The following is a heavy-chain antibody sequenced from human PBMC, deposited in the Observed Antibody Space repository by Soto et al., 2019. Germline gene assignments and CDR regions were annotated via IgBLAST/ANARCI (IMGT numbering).Heavy chain of an antibody. Sequence: GSSVKLSCKASGYTFTSYGISWVRQAPGQGLEWMGWISAYNGNTNYAQKLQGRVTMTTDTSTSTAYMELSSLRSEDTAVYYCANTREGAFDIWGQGTMVTVS. J-gene: IGHJ3*02. CDR2: ISAYNGNT. CDR3: ANTREGAFDI. CDR1: GYTFTSYG. V-gene: IGHV1-18*01.